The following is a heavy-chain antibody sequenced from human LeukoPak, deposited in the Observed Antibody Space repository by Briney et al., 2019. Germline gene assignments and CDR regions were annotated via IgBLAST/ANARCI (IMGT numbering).Heavy chain of an antibody. CDR1: GGSISSYY. D-gene: IGHD3-22*01. Sequence: SETLSLTCTVSGGSISSYYWSWIRQPPGKGQEWIGYIYYSGSTNYNPSLKSRVTISVDTSKNQFSLKLSSVTAADTAVYYCAGTSAYDSSGFNWFDPWGQGTLVTVSS. CDR2: IYYSGST. J-gene: IGHJ5*02. V-gene: IGHV4-59*01. CDR3: AGTSAYDSSGFNWFDP.